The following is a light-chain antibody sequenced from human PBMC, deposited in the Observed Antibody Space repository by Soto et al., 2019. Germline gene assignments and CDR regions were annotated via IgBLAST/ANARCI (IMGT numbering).Light chain of an antibody. J-gene: IGKJ5*01. CDR3: QHAGSFPLIT. Sequence: EIVLTQSPATLSLSPGERATLSCRASQSVGSYLAWYQQKPGQAPRLLIYDASNRATGIPARFSGSGSGTDFTLTISSLEPEDFATYYCQHAGSFPLITFGQGTRLEN. V-gene: IGKV3-11*01. CDR2: DAS. CDR1: QSVGSY.